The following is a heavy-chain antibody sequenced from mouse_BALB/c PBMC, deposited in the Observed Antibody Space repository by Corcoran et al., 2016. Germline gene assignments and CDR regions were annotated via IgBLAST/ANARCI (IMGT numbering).Heavy chain of an antibody. CDR3: ARATVVAPDY. Sequence: EVQLQQSGAELVKPGASVKLSCTASGFNIKDTYMHWVKQRPEQGLEWIGRIDPANGNTKYDPKFQGKATITADTSSNTAYLQLSSLTSEDTAVYYWARATVVAPDYWGQGTTLTVSS. CDR1: GFNIKDTY. V-gene: IGHV14-3*02. J-gene: IGHJ2*01. D-gene: IGHD1-1*01. CDR2: IDPANGNT.